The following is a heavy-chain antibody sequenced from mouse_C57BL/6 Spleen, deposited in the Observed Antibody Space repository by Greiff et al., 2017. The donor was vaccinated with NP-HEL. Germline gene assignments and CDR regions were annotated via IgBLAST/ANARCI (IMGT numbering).Heavy chain of an antibody. CDR2: ISYDGSN. J-gene: IGHJ4*01. V-gene: IGHV3-6*01. D-gene: IGHD1-1*01. Sequence: EVQLQESGPGLVKPSQSLSLTCSVTGYSITSGYYWNWIRQFPGNKLEWMGYISYDGSNKYNPSLKNRISITRDTSKNQFFLKLNSVTTEDTATYYCARESSHFYAMDYWGQGTSVTVSS. CDR3: ARESSHFYAMDY. CDR1: GYSITSGYY.